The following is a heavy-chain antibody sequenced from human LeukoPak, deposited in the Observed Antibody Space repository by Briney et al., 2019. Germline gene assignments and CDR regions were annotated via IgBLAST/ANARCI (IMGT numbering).Heavy chain of an antibody. CDR2: LKEDGSEK. J-gene: IGHJ5*02. CDR1: GFSFSTSW. Sequence: GGSLRLSCVGSGFSFSTSWMSWVRQAPGKGPEWLANLKEDGSEKSYVDSVKGRFSISRDNARNSLYLEMDSLRVDDTAVYYCARDGGGSSWYKWFDPWGQGTLVTVSS. CDR3: ARDGGGSSWYKWFDP. D-gene: IGHD6-13*01. V-gene: IGHV3-7*05.